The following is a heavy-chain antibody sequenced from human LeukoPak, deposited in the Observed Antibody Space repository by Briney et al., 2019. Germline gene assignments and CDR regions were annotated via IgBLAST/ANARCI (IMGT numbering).Heavy chain of an antibody. CDR1: GFTFSSYA. CDR2: ISYDGSNK. D-gene: IGHD5-18*01. V-gene: IGHV3-30-3*01. CDR3: ARARRGYRNYYYYGMDV. Sequence: PGGSLRLSCAASGFTFSSYAMHWVRQAPGKGLEWVAVISYDGSNKYYADSVKGRFTISRDNSKNTLYLQMNSLRAEDTAAYYCARARRGYRNYYYYGMDVWGQGTTVTVSS. J-gene: IGHJ6*02.